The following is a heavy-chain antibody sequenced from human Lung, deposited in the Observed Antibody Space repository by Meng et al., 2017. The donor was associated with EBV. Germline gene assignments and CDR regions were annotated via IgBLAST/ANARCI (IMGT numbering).Heavy chain of an antibody. Sequence: QVQLHHAGPGPVKPSQTLSLTCVTSGDSVSSSSAAWTWIRQSPSRGLEWLGRTYYRSKWYNDYAVFVKSRITINPDTSKNQFSLQLNSVTPEDTAVYYCARGATSVFDLWGRGTLVTVSS. CDR2: TYYRSKWYN. J-gene: IGHJ2*01. CDR1: GDSVSSSSAA. CDR3: ARGATSVFDL. V-gene: IGHV6-1*02.